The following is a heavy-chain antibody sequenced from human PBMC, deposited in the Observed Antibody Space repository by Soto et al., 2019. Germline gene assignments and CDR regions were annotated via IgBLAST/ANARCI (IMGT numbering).Heavy chain of an antibody. CDR3: ARHGVTGNHDC. J-gene: IGHJ4*02. V-gene: IGHV4-39*01. CDR1: GGSISINNYY. D-gene: IGHD2-8*01. CDR2: IYYTGSA. Sequence: QLQLQESGPGLVKPSETLSLTCTVSGGSISINNYYWGWIRQPPGKGPEWIGSIYYTGSAYYISSLKSRLTIALDTSTNQYSMRLSSVTAAETAVYYCARHGVTGNHDCWGQGTLITVSS.